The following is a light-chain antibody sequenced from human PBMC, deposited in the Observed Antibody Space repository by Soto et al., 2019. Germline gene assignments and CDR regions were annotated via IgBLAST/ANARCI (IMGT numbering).Light chain of an antibody. V-gene: IGLV3-21*04. CDR3: QVWDSSSDHRNVV. CDR2: YDS. CDR1: NIGSKS. J-gene: IGLJ2*01. Sequence: YELTQPPSVSVAPGKTARITCGGNNIGSKSVHWYQQKPGQAPVLVIYYDSDRPSGIPERFSGSNSGNTATLTISRVEAGDEADYYCQVWDSSSDHRNVVFGGGTKLTVI.